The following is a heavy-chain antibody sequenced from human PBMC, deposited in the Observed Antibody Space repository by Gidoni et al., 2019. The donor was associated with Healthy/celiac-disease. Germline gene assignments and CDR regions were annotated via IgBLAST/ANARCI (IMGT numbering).Heavy chain of an antibody. CDR3: ARVVRRLWFGESLGYFDY. Sequence: QVQLQQWGAGLLKPSETLSLTCAVYGGSFSGYYWSWIRQPPGKGLEWIGEINHSGSTNYNPSLKSRVTISVDTSKNQFSLKLSSVTAADTAVYYCARVVRRLWFGESLGYFDYWGQGTLVTVSS. CDR1: GGSFSGYY. V-gene: IGHV4-34*01. CDR2: INHSGST. J-gene: IGHJ4*02. D-gene: IGHD3-10*01.